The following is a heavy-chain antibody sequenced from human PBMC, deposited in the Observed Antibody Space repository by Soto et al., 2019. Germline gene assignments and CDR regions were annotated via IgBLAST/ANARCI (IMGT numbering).Heavy chain of an antibody. D-gene: IGHD3-22*01. V-gene: IGHV1-18*04. Sequence: ASVKVSCKASGYTFTSDGISWVRQAPGQGLEWMGWISAYNGNTNYEQKLQGRVTMTTDTSTSTAYMELRSLRSDDTAVYYCARGVRYYDSSGYYYYYYGMDVWGQGTTVTVSS. J-gene: IGHJ6*02. CDR3: ARGVRYYDSSGYYYYYYGMDV. CDR2: ISAYNGNT. CDR1: GYTFTSDG.